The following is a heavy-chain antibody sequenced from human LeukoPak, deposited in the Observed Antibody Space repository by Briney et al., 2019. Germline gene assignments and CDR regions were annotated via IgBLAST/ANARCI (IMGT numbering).Heavy chain of an antibody. J-gene: IGHJ4*02. Sequence: PSETLSLTCTVSGGSISSSSYYWGWIRQPPGKGLEWIGSIYYSGSTYYSPSLKSRVTMSIDTSKKQFSLRLNFVTAADTAVYYCARSKSLVGLDYWGRGTLVTVSS. D-gene: IGHD6-19*01. V-gene: IGHV4-39*07. CDR1: GGSISSSSYY. CDR3: ARSKSLVGLDY. CDR2: IYYSGST.